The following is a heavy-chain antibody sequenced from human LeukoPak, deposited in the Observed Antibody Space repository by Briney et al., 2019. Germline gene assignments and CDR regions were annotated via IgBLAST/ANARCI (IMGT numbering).Heavy chain of an antibody. CDR2: IYPGDSDA. J-gene: IGHJ4*02. CDR3: AKRSSASRYSADY. V-gene: IGHV5-51*01. D-gene: IGHD6-13*01. CDR1: GYSFSTYW. Sequence: GESLKISCKASGYSFSTYWIGWVRQTPGKGLEWMGIIYPGDSDARNSPSFQGQVTISADKSISTAFLQWSSLKVSDTAIYYCAKRSSASRYSADYWGQGTLVTVSS.